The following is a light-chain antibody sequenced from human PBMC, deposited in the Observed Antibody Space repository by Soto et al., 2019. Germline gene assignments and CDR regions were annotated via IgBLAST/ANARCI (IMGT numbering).Light chain of an antibody. J-gene: IGLJ3*02. V-gene: IGLV6-57*02. CDR3: QSFANNNFWV. CDR2: EDN. Sequence: NFMLTQPHSVSESPGKTVTISCTGSSGNIASKYVYWYQQRPGSAPTTVIYEDNQRPSGVPDRFSGSVDSSSNSASLTTSGLKTEDEADYYCQSFANNNFWVFGVGTKVTVL. CDR1: SGNIASKY.